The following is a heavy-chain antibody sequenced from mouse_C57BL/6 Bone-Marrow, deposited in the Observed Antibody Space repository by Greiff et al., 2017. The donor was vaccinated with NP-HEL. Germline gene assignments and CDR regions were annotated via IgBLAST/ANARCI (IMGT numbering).Heavy chain of an antibody. V-gene: IGHV5-4*01. CDR2: ISDGGSYT. J-gene: IGHJ4*01. CDR3: ARDKAMDY. CDR1: GFTFSSYA. Sequence: EVQGVESGGGLVKPRGSLKLSCAASGFTFSSYAMSWVRQTPEKRLEWVATISDGGSYTYYPDNVKGRFTISRDNAKNNLYLQMSHLKSEDTAMYYCARDKAMDYWGQGTSVTVSS.